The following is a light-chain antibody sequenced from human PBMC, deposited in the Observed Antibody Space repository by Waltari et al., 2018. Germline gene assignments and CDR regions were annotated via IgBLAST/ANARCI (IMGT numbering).Light chain of an antibody. Sequence: QAVLTQPSSLSASPGASASLTCTLRSGINVGTYRIYWYQQKPGSPPQYLLWYKSDSDKQQGSGVPSRFAGSKDVSANAGILLISGLQSEDEADYYCMLWHSSAWVFGGGTKLTVL. CDR2: YKSDSDK. CDR1: SGINVGTYR. V-gene: IGLV5-45*03. J-gene: IGLJ3*02. CDR3: MLWHSSAWV.